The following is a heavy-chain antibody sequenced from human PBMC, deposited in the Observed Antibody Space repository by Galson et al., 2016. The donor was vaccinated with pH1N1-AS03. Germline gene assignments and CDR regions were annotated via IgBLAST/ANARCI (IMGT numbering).Heavy chain of an antibody. D-gene: IGHD2-15*01. CDR2: ISYDTARE. J-gene: IGHJ1*01. V-gene: IGHV3-30-3*01. CDR3: VRETGFTNLWYPSRQ. Sequence: SLRLSCAASGFIFSDYAMHWVRQAPGKGLEWVAFISYDTAREQYADSVKGRFTISKDRPRNMLYLEMNNLRVEDTALYYCVRETGFTNLWYPSRQWGQGTV. CDR1: GFIFSDYA.